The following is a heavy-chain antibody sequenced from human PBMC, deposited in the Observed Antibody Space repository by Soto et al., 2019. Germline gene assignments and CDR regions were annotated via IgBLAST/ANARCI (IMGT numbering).Heavy chain of an antibody. CDR1: GGSIRSSSYY. CDR3: ARPRSRSGHDPFDI. CDR2: IYNSGST. Sequence: SETLSLTCIVSGGSIRSSSYYWGWIRQPPGKGLEWIGSIYNSGSTYYNPSLKSRVTTSVDTSKNQFSLKLSSVTAADTAVYYCARPRSRSGHDPFDIWGQGTMVTVSS. D-gene: IGHD6-25*01. J-gene: IGHJ3*02. V-gene: IGHV4-39*01.